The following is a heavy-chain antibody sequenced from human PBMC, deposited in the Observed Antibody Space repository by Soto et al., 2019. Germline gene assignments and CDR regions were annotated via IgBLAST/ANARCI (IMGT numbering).Heavy chain of an antibody. D-gene: IGHD3-10*01. V-gene: IGHV1-2*02. J-gene: IGHJ5*02. CDR2: INPNSGGT. Sequence: ASVKVSCKASGYTFTGYYMHWVRQAPGQGLEWMGWINPNSGGTNYAQKFQGRVTMTRDTSISTAYMKLSRLRSDDTAVYYCARAMVRGTGWFDPWGQGTLVTVSS. CDR3: ARAMVRGTGWFDP. CDR1: GYTFTGYY.